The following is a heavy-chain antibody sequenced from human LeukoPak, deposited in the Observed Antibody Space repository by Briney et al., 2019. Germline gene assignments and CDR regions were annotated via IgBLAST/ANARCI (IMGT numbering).Heavy chain of an antibody. CDR1: GGSFSGYY. V-gene: IGHV4-34*01. CDR2: INHSGST. D-gene: IGHD6-19*01. Sequence: SKTLSLTCAVYGGSFSGYYWSWIRQPPGKGLEWIGEINHSGSTNYNPSLKSRVTISVDTSKNQFSLKLSSVTAADTAVYYCARARAVAGTYYYYYGMDVWGQGTTVTVSS. J-gene: IGHJ6*02. CDR3: ARARAVAGTYYYYYGMDV.